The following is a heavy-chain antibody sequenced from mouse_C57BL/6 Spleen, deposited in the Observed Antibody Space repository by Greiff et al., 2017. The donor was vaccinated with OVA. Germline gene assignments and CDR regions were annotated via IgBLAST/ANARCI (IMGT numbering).Heavy chain of an antibody. CDR3: TGEGGYYPYYAMDY. CDR1: GFTFSNYW. Sequence: EVQLQQSGGGLVQPGGSMKLSCVASGFTFSNYWMNWVRQSPEKGLEWVAQIRLKSDNYATHYAESVKGRFTISRDDSKSSVYLQMNNLRAEDTGIYYCTGEGGYYPYYAMDYWGQGTSVTVSS. D-gene: IGHD2-3*01. V-gene: IGHV6-3*01. CDR2: IRLKSDNYAT. J-gene: IGHJ4*01.